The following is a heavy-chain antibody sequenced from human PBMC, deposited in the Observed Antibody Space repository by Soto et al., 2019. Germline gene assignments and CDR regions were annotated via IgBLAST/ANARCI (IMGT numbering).Heavy chain of an antibody. CDR2: IKQDGSEK. Sequence: PVGSLRLSCAASGFTFSIHWMAWVRHSPGKGLEWVANIKQDGSEKYYVDSVKGRFTISRDNAKNSLYLQMNSLRAEDTAVYYCASFPCSSGGSCYSRDYWGQGTLVTVSS. V-gene: IGHV3-7*01. CDR1: GFTFSIHW. J-gene: IGHJ4*02. CDR3: ASFPCSSGGSCYSRDY. D-gene: IGHD2-15*01.